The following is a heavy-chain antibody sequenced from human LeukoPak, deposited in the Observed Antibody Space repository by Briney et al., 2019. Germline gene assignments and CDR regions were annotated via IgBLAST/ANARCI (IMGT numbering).Heavy chain of an antibody. CDR1: GFTFYDYA. Sequence: GGSLRLSCAASGFTFYDYAMHWVRHVPGKGLEWVSLMTGDGGTRHYADSVKGRFTISRDNTKNSLYLQMNSLRAEDTAVYYCARGQGAVSGPFAYWGQGTLVTVSS. J-gene: IGHJ4*02. CDR3: ARGQGAVSGPFAY. D-gene: IGHD6-19*01. CDR2: MTGDGGTR. V-gene: IGHV3-43*02.